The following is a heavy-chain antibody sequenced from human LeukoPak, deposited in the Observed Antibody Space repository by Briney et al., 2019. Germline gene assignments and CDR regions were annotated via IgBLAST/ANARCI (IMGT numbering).Heavy chain of an antibody. CDR1: GGSISSGGFY. D-gene: IGHD6-13*01. Sequence: SQTLSLTCTVSGGSISSGGFYWSWIRQHPGKGLEWIGYIYYSGSTSYNPSLESRVTISVDTSKNQFSLKLSSVTAADTAVYYCARVGGIGAADWFDPWGQGTLVTVSS. V-gene: IGHV4-31*03. J-gene: IGHJ5*02. CDR2: IYYSGST. CDR3: ARVGGIGAADWFDP.